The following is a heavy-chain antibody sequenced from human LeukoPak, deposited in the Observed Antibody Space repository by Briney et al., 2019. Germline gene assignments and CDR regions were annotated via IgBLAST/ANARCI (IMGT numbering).Heavy chain of an antibody. J-gene: IGHJ6*03. D-gene: IGHD6-13*01. Sequence: PWASVKVSCKASGYTFTSYGISWVRQAPGQGLEWMGWISAYNGNTNYAQKLQGRVTMTTDTSTSTAYMELRSLRSDDTAVYYCARENSSSWYPFGYYYYYMDVWGKGTTVTVTS. CDR3: ARENSSSWYPFGYYYYYMDV. CDR2: ISAYNGNT. V-gene: IGHV1-18*01. CDR1: GYTFTSYG.